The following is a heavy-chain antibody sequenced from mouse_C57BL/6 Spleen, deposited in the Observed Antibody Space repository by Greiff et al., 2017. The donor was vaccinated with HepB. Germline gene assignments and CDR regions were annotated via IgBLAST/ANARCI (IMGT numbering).Heavy chain of an antibody. Sequence: EVMLVESGGGLVKPGGSLKLSCAASGFTFSSYAMSWVRQTPEKRLEWVATISDGGSYTYYPDNVKGRFTISRDNAKNNLYLQMSNLKSEDTAMYYCARDRRLGSDYGAYFDYWGQGTTLTVSS. CDR3: ARDRRLGSDYGAYFDY. J-gene: IGHJ2*01. CDR2: ISDGGSYT. V-gene: IGHV5-4*01. D-gene: IGHD2-4*01. CDR1: GFTFSSYA.